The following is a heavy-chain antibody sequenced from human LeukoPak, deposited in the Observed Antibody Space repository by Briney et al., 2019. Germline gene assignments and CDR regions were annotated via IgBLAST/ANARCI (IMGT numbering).Heavy chain of an antibody. Sequence: GASVKVSCKASGYTFSGYYIHWVRQAPGQGLEWMGWINPNSGNTGYAQKFQGRVTITRNTSISTAYMEPSSLRSEDTAVYYCARVGPGTMVRGVPPNSNWFDPWGQGTLVTVSS. CDR1: GYTFSGYY. V-gene: IGHV1-8*03. J-gene: IGHJ5*02. CDR3: ARVGPGTMVRGVPPNSNWFDP. D-gene: IGHD3-10*01. CDR2: INPNSGNT.